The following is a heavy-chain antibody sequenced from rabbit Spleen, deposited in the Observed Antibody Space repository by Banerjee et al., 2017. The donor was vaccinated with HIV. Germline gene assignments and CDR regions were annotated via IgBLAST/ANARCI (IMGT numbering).Heavy chain of an antibody. CDR1: GFSFSNKVV. V-gene: IGHV1S45*01. D-gene: IGHD1-1*01. Sequence: QEQLVESRGGLVKPEGSLKLSCTASGFSFSNKVVMCWVRQAPGKGLEWIACINAATGKPVYATWASGRFTISRTSSTTVTLRMTSLTAADRAAYFCARDLVGVIGWNFYLWGQGTLVTVS. CDR2: INAATGKP. J-gene: IGHJ3*01. CDR3: ARDLVGVIGWNFYL.